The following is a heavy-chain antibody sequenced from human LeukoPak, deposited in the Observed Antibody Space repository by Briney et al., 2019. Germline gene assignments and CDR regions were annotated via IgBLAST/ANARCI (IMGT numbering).Heavy chain of an antibody. CDR3: ARDGTAAGLYFDL. CDR2: IRQDGGEK. V-gene: IGHV3-7*01. Sequence: PGGSLRLSCAVSGFTFSSHWMNWVRQAPGKGLEWVASIRQDGGEKSYVDSVKGRFTISRDNTKNSLYLQMSSLRAEDTAVYYCARDGTAAGLYFDLWGQGTLVTVSS. CDR1: GFTFSSHW. D-gene: IGHD6-13*01. J-gene: IGHJ4*01.